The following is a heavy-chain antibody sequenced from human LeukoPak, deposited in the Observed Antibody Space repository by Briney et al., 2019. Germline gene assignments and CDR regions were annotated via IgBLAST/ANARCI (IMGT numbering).Heavy chain of an antibody. CDR3: AKPSYCSSTSRCLFDY. J-gene: IGHJ4*02. Sequence: GGSLRLSCAASGFTFSSYAMSWVRQAPGKGLEWVSAISGSGGSTYYADSVKGRFTISRDNSKNTLYLQMDSLRAEDTAVYYCAKPSYCSSTSRCLFDYWGQGTLVTVSS. V-gene: IGHV3-23*01. CDR2: ISGSGGST. D-gene: IGHD2-2*01. CDR1: GFTFSSYA.